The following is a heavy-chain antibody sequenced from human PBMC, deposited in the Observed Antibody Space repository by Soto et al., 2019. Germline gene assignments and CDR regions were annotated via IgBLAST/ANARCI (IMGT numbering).Heavy chain of an antibody. Sequence: EVKLLETGGGSVQPGGSLRLSCGVSGFNLTNYEMNWVRQVPGKGLEWISKIRGSSNNIYYADSVKGRFTISRDNANNLLSLQMNSLRAEDTAFCYCAAEALCGADCYFFEYWGQGTPVTVSS. CDR3: AAEALCGADCYFFEY. J-gene: IGHJ4*02. CDR1: GFNLTNYE. D-gene: IGHD2-21*02. V-gene: IGHV3-48*03. CDR2: IRGSSNNI.